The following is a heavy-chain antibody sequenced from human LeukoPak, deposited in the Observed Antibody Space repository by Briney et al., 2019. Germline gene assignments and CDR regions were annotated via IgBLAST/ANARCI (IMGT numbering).Heavy chain of an antibody. CDR3: ARDGDTAMVIDY. D-gene: IGHD5-18*01. CDR2: IIPILGIA. Sequence: SVKVSCKASVGTFSSYAISWVRQAPGQGLEWMGRIIPILGIANYAQKFQGRVTITADKSTSTAYMELSSLRSEDTAVYYCARDGDTAMVIDYWGQGTLVTVSS. V-gene: IGHV1-69*04. CDR1: VGTFSSYA. J-gene: IGHJ4*02.